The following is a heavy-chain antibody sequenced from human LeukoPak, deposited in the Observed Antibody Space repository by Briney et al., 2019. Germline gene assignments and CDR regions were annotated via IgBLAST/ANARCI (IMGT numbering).Heavy chain of an antibody. Sequence: GGSLRLSCAASGFTVSSNYMNWVRQAPGKGLEWVSVIYSGGSTYYADSVRGRFTISRDNSKNTLYLQMNSLRAEDTAVYYCAREAVTRNYFDYWGQGTLVTVSS. D-gene: IGHD4-17*01. CDR3: AREAVTRNYFDY. CDR1: GFTVSSNY. J-gene: IGHJ4*02. CDR2: IYSGGST. V-gene: IGHV3-53*01.